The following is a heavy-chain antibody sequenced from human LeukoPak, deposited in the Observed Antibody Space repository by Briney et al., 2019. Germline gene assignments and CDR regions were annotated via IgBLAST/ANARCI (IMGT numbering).Heavy chain of an antibody. CDR1: GGSISSGDSY. CDR2: IYHSGSS. CDR3: ARGVYDDLYYFDF. Sequence: SQTLSLTCTVSGGSISSGDSYWNWVRQPPGKGLEWIGYIYHSGSSYYTPSLTSRVTMSVDTSKNQFSLKLISVTVTDTAVYYCARGVYDDLYYFDFWGQGTLVTVSS. D-gene: IGHD3-3*01. J-gene: IGHJ4*02. V-gene: IGHV4-30-4*01.